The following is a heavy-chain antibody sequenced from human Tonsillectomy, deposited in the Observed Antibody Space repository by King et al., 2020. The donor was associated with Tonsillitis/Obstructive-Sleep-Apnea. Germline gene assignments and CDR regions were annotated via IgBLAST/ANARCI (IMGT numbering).Heavy chain of an antibody. CDR1: GGTFSGYY. J-gene: IGHJ5*02. CDR2: INHSGST. CDR3: ARVYDFSSGGGPAPRFDP. Sequence: LQQWGAGLLKPSETLSLTCAVYGGTFSGYYWCWIRQPPGKGLEWIGEINHSGSTNYNPSLKSRVTISVDTSKNQFSLKLSSVTAADTAVYYCARVYDFSSGGGPAPRFDPWGQGTLVTVSS. V-gene: IGHV4-34*01. D-gene: IGHD3-3*01.